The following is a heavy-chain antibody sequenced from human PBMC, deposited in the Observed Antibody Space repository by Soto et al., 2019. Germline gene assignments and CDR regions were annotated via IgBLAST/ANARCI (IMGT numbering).Heavy chain of an antibody. V-gene: IGHV4-39*01. Sequence: SETLSLTCTVSGGSISSSSYYWGWIRQPPGKGLEWIGSIYYSGSTYYNPSLKSRVTISVDTSKNQFSLKLSSVTAADTAVYYCASSLGYYDFWSGLPRYYYYDMDVWGQGTTVTVSS. D-gene: IGHD3-3*01. J-gene: IGHJ6*02. CDR3: ASSLGYYDFWSGLPRYYYYDMDV. CDR1: GGSISSSSYY. CDR2: IYYSGST.